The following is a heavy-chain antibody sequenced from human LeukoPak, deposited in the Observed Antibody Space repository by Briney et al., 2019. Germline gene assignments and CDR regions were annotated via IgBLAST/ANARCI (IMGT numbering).Heavy chain of an antibody. Sequence: ASVKVSCKASGYSFTTYGISWVRQAPGQGLEWMGWISAYNGKTNYEQKFQGRFTMTTDTSTSTAYMELRSLTSDDTAVYYCARDTLLQGLVVVAATCFDPRGQGTLVTVSS. V-gene: IGHV1-18*01. J-gene: IGHJ5*02. CDR1: GYSFTTYG. D-gene: IGHD2-15*01. CDR3: ARDTLLQGLVVVAATCFDP. CDR2: ISAYNGKT.